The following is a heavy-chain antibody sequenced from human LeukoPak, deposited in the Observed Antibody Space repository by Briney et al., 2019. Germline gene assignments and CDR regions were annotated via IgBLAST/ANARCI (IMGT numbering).Heavy chain of an antibody. J-gene: IGHJ4*02. D-gene: IGHD6-19*01. V-gene: IGHV3-23*01. CDR3: AKNGYSSGWYPEN. CDR1: GFTFSNYG. CDR2: VTGTGGST. Sequence: GGSLRLSCAASGFTFSNYGMSWVRQAPGKGLEWVSAVTGTGGSTYYADSVKGRFTISRDNSKNTLHLQMNSLRGEDTAIYYCAKNGYSSGWYPENWGQGTLVTVSS.